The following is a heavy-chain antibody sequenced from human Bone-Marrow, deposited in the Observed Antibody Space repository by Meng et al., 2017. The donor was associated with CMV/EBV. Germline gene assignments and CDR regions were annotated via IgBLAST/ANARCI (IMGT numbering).Heavy chain of an antibody. J-gene: IGHJ3*02. CDR3: ARAYCSTTRCRDAFDI. V-gene: IGHV4-59*08. CDR2: IYYSGST. Sequence: SETLSLTCAVYGGSFSGYYWSRIRQPPGKGLEWIGYIYYSGSTNYNPSLKSRVTISVDTSKNQFSLKLISVTAADTAVYYCARAYCSTTRCRDAFDIWGQGTMVTVSS. CDR1: GGSFSGYY. D-gene: IGHD2-2*01.